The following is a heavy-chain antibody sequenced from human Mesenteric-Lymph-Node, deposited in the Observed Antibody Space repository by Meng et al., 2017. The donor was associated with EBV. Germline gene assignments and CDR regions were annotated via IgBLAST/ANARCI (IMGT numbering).Heavy chain of an antibody. V-gene: IGHV4-61*01. CDR2: IHYGGAT. D-gene: IGHD1-26*01. J-gene: IGHJ5*02. CDR3: ARVVGATRSDATEGWFDP. CDR1: GGPVGNGSYC. Sequence: QESAPGLLSPPETLPPPCTSSGGPVGNGSYCWSWIRQPPGKGLEWIGYIHYGGATNYNPSLSGRVTISIDTPKNQFSLTLSSVTAADTAVYYCARVVGATRSDATEGWFDPWGQGTLVTVSS.